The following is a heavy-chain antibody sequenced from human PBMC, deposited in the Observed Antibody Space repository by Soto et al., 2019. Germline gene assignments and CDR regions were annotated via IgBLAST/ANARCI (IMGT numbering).Heavy chain of an antibody. D-gene: IGHD3-22*01. CDR3: GKDLHHSSGYFFTVRLNAMDV. J-gene: IGHJ6*01. Sequence: PWGSLRLSCAASGFTFVTYAIQWGRHSPFKGLEWLAPMSYDGTNEYYADSVKGRFTISRDNSKNTLFLQINSLRVEDTAVYYCGKDLHHSSGYFFTVRLNAMDVWGQGTTVTVSS. V-gene: IGHV3-30*18. CDR2: MSYDGTNE. CDR1: GFTFVTYA.